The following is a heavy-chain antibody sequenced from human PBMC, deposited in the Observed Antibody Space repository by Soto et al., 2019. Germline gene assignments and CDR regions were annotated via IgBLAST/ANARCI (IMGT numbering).Heavy chain of an antibody. V-gene: IGHV1-3*01. CDR1: GYTFTSYA. J-gene: IGHJ4*02. Sequence: QVQLVQSGAEVKKPGASVKVSCKASGYTFTSYAMHWVRQAPGQRLEWMGWINAGNGNTKYSQKFQGRVTITRDTSASKAYMELSSLRSEDTAVYYCARDQWGDGVAATVTVDYWGQGTLVTVSS. D-gene: IGHD2-15*01. CDR3: ARDQWGDGVAATVTVDY. CDR2: INAGNGNT.